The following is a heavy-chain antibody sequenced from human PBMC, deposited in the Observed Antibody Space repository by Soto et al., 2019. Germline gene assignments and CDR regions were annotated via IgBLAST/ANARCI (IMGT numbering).Heavy chain of an antibody. V-gene: IGHV3-74*01. D-gene: IGHD2-21*01. CDR3: SYVPFGDKDC. J-gene: IGHJ4*02. CDR2: VNPDGTIT. CDR1: VYTFSHYS. Sequence: WGSLTLSCASSVYTFSHYSMDWVRQAPGKGLVLVSLVNPDGTITTYADSVKGRFTISRDNSKKTLYLQMNSLGVEDTPLYYCSYVPFGDKDCWGQGTTVTVSS.